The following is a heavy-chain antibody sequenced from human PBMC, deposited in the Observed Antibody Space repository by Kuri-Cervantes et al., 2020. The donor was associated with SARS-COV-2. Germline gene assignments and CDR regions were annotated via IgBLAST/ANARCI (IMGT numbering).Heavy chain of an antibody. CDR3: VRFRYYDSSRNASDI. CDR2: INPNSGGT. Sequence: ASVKVSCKASGYTFTSYYMHWVRQAPGQGLEWMGWINPNSGGTNYAQKFQGRVTMTRVTSITTAYMELSRLRSDDTAIYYCVRFRYYDSSRNASDIWGQGTLVTVSS. V-gene: IGHV1-2*02. D-gene: IGHD3-22*01. CDR1: GYTFTSYY. J-gene: IGHJ3*02.